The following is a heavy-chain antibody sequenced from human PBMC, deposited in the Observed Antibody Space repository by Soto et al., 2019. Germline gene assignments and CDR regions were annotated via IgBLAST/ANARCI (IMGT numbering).Heavy chain of an antibody. Sequence: SQTLPLTYDISGDSVSSDSAAWNCNRPSPSRGLEWLGRTYYKSKWYYTYAASVKSRITVSPDTSKNQFSLQLTSVTPEGTAVYYCARGSWDDVSGHYYMDVWDKGTTVTSP. CDR2: TYYKSKWYY. CDR3: ARGSWDDVSGHYYMDV. V-gene: IGHV6-1*01. J-gene: IGHJ6*03. D-gene: IGHD1-1*01. CDR1: GDSVSSDSAA.